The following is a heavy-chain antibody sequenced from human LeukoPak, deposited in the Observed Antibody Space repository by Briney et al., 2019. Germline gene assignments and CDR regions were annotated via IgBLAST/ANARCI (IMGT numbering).Heavy chain of an antibody. D-gene: IGHD1-26*01. J-gene: IGHJ4*02. Sequence: GGSLRLSCVVSAFSLNTYNMNWVRQAPGKGLEWVSSISYTGTYIYYADSVKGRFTISRDNAQNSVYLQMNSLRAEDTAVYYCARDRGTYRPIDYWGQGTLVTVSS. CDR2: ISYTGTYI. CDR3: ARDRGTYRPIDY. CDR1: AFSLNTYN. V-gene: IGHV3-21*04.